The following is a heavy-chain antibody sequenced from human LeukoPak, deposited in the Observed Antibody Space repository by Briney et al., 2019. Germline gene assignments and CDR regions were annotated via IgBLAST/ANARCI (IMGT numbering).Heavy chain of an antibody. Sequence: GGSLRLSCAASGFNFSKYAMHWVRQAPGKGLEWVAVISNDGYNKNYADSVKGRFTISRDNAKNSLYLQMNSLRAEDTAVYYCARDLPLGHFDYWGQGTLVTVSS. V-gene: IGHV3-30-3*01. J-gene: IGHJ4*02. CDR3: ARDLPLGHFDY. CDR2: ISNDGYNK. CDR1: GFNFSKYA.